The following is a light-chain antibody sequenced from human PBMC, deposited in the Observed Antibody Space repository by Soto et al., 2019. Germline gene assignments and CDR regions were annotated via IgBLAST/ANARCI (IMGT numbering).Light chain of an antibody. V-gene: IGLV2-14*01. CDR3: SSYTTSSTVV. CDR2: EVS. Sequence: QSALTQPASVSGSPGQSITISCTGTSSDVGAYGYVSWYQQHPGKAPKLMIYEVSYRPSGGSNRLSGSKSGNAASLTISGLQAEDEADYYCSSYTTSSTVVFGGGTKLTVL. CDR1: SSDVGAYGY. J-gene: IGLJ2*01.